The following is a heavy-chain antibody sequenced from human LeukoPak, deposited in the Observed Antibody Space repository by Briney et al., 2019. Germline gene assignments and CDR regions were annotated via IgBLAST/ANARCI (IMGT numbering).Heavy chain of an antibody. V-gene: IGHV3-21*01. CDR2: ISSSSSYI. CDR3: ARGGYSSGWYAFDI. Sequence: GGSLRLSCAASGFTFSSYSMNWVRQAPGKGLEWVSSISSSSSYIYYADSVKGRFTISRDNAKNSLYLQMNSLRAEDTAVYYCARGGYSSGWYAFDIWGQGTMVTVSS. CDR1: GFTFSSYS. J-gene: IGHJ3*02. D-gene: IGHD6-19*01.